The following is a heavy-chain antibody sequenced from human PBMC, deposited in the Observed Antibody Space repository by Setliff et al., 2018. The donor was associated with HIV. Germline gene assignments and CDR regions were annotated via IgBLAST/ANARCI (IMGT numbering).Heavy chain of an antibody. CDR2: IYYTGTT. CDR3: SRGTYYKGLDP. D-gene: IGHD3-10*01. Sequence: SETLSLTCVVSGGSINTGGYYWTWIRQVPGKGLEWIGSIYYTGTTNYNPSLESRLTISIDTSQNHFSLKLTSVTAADTALYFWSRGTYYKGLDPWGQGTLVTAPQ. CDR1: GGSINTGGYY. J-gene: IGHJ5*02. V-gene: IGHV4-31*11.